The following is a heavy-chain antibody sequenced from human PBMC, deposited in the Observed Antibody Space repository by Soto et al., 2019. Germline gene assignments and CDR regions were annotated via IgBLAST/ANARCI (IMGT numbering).Heavy chain of an antibody. CDR1: GGSLSRYA. J-gene: IGHJ6*02. CDR2: IIPIFGTA. CDR3: ASGSVGYYYYGVDV. V-gene: IGHV1-69*13. Sequence: SVKVSSKASGGSLSRYAISWVRQAPGQGLEWMGGIIPIFGTANYAQKCQGRVTITADESTSTAYMELSSLRSEDTAVYYCASGSVGYYYYGVDVWGQGTTVTVSS. D-gene: IGHD3-3*01.